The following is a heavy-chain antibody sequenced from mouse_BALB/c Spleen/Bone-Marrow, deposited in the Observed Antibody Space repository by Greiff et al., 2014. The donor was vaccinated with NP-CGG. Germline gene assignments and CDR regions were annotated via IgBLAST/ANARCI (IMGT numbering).Heavy chain of an antibody. Sequence: QVQLKQSGSVLVRPGASVKLSCKASGYTFTSSWMHWAKQRPGQGLEWIGDIHPNSGNTNYNEKFRGKATLTVDTSSNTAYVDLCSLTSEDSAVYYCARSYRFWYFDVWGAGTTVTVSS. J-gene: IGHJ1*01. D-gene: IGHD2-14*01. CDR2: IHPNSGNT. CDR3: ARSYRFWYFDV. V-gene: IGHV1S130*01. CDR1: GYTFTSSW.